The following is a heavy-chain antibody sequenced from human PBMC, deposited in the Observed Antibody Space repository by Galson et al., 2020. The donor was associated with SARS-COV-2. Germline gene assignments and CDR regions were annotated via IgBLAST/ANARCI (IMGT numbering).Heavy chain of an antibody. D-gene: IGHD3-16*01. V-gene: IGHV4-34*01. Sequence: SETLSLTCAVQGGSLSGHYWSWIRQSPGGGLQWLGEIHRSGTTNFNPSLKSRLALSMDTSKNQFSLSLSSLTAADTAIYYCARGLQWGSDAYLTSFDPWGQGTVVTVSS. CDR2: IHRSGTT. CDR1: GGSLSGHY. CDR3: ARGLQWGSDAYLTSFDP. J-gene: IGHJ5*02.